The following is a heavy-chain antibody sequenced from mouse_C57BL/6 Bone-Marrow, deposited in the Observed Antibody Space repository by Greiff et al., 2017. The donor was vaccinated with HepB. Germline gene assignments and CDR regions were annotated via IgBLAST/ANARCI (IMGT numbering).Heavy chain of an antibody. Sequence: QVQLKESGAELARPGASVKLSCKASGYTFTSYGISWVKQRTGQGLAWIGEIYPRSGNTYYNEKFKGKATLTVDKPSSTAYMQLSSLTSEDSAVYYCGYGNYAMDYWGQGTSVTVSS. V-gene: IGHV1-81*01. J-gene: IGHJ4*01. CDR2: IYPRSGNT. CDR3: GYGNYAMDY. CDR1: GYTFTSYG. D-gene: IGHD2-12*01.